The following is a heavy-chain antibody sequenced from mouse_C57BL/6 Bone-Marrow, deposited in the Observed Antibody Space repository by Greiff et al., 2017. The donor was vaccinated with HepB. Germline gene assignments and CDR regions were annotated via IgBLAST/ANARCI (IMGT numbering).Heavy chain of an antibody. CDR3: ARRGSSYYYAMDY. D-gene: IGHD1-1*01. CDR2: IYPSDSET. V-gene: IGHV1-61*01. CDR1: GYTFTSYW. Sequence: QVQLQQPGAELVRPGSSVKLSCKASGYTFTSYWMDWVKQRPGQGLEWIGNIYPSDSETHYNQKFKDKATLTVDKSSSTAYMQLSSLTSEDSAVYYGARRGSSYYYAMDYWGQGTSVTVSS. J-gene: IGHJ4*01.